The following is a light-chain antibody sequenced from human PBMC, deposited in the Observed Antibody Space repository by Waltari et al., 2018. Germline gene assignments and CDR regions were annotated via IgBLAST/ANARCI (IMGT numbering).Light chain of an antibody. V-gene: IGLV1-44*01. J-gene: IGLJ3*02. Sequence: QSVLTQPPSASATPGHRVIISCSGSDSNIGDNVVNWYQQLPGTAPKLLIERSEWRPSGVPDRFSASKSCTSASLAISGLQSEDEADYYCATWDDGLGGVWVFGGGTKVTVL. CDR2: RSE. CDR1: DSNIGDNV. CDR3: ATWDDGLGGVWV.